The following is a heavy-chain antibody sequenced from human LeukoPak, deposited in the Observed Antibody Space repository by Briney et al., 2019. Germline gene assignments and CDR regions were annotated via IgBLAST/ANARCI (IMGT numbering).Heavy chain of an antibody. CDR1: GFTVSSSYA. CDR2: ITGHGHTT. CDR3: AKDLIATGFSTWFDP. Sequence: GGSLRLSCAASGFTVSSSYAMTWVRQAPGKGLQWVSAITGHGHTTYYAESVKGRFAISRDNSKNTLFLQMNSLRAEDTAVYYCAKDLIATGFSTWFDPWGQGTLVTVSS. V-gene: IGHV3-23*01. D-gene: IGHD3-9*01. J-gene: IGHJ5*02.